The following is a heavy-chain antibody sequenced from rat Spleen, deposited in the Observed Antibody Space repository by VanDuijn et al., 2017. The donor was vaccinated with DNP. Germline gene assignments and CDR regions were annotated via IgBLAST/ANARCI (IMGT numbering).Heavy chain of an antibody. D-gene: IGHD1-10*01. Sequence: QVQLKESGPGLVQPSQTLSLTCTVSGFSLTNYHVDWVRQPPGKGLEWMGRLQSDGNTDYNSVLKSRLSITRDTSKNQVFLKMNSLQTEDTATYYCAREGATTFDYWGQGVMVTVSS. CDR1: GFSLTNYH. CDR2: LQSDGNT. V-gene: IGHV2-27*01. J-gene: IGHJ2*01. CDR3: AREGATTFDY.